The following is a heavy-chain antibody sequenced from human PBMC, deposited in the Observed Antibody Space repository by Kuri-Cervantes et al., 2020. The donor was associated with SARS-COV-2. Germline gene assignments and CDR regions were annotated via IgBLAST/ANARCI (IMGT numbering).Heavy chain of an antibody. CDR1: TFTFNNYA. J-gene: IGHJ4*02. Sequence: GGSLRLSCAASTFTFNNYALIWVRQAPGKGLEWVSSISVPGGDTNYADSVKGRFTISRDNSKDTLYLQMNSLRAEDTAVYYWATVYTMGVSLDWGQGTLVTVSS. V-gene: IGHV3-23*01. CDR2: ISVPGGDT. CDR3: ATVYTMGVSLD. D-gene: IGHD3-16*01.